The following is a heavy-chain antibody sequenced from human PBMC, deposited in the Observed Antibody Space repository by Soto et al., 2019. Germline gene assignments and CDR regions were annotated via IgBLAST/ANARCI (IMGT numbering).Heavy chain of an antibody. CDR2: ISYDGSNK. V-gene: IGHV3-30-3*01. CDR1: GFTFSSYA. CDR3: ARDPVAYCGGDCRTFDY. D-gene: IGHD2-21*02. Sequence: QVLLVESGGGVVQPGRSLRLSSAASGFTFSSYAMHWVRQAPGKGLEWVAVISYDGSNKYYADSVKGRFTISRDNSKNTLYLQMNSLRAEDTAVYYCARDPVAYCGGDCRTFDYWGQGTLVTVSS. J-gene: IGHJ4*02.